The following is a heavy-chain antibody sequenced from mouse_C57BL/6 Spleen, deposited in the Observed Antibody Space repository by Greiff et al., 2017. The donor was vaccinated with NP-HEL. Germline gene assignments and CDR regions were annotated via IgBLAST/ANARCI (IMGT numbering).Heavy chain of an antibody. CDR1: GYSITSGYY. CDR3: ARDYGQGAMDY. V-gene: IGHV3-6*01. J-gene: IGHJ4*01. CDR2: ISYDGSN. D-gene: IGHD1-1*01. Sequence: DVKLQESGPGLVKPSQSLSLTCSVTGYSITSGYYWNWIRQFPGNKLEWMGYISYDGSNNYNPSLKNRISITRDTSKNQFFLKLNSVTTEDTATYYCARDYGQGAMDYWGQGTSVTVSS.